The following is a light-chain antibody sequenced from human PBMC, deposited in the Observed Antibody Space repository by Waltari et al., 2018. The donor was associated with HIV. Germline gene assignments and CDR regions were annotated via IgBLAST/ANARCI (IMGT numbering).Light chain of an antibody. CDR2: DVN. CDR1: SSDGGYFNY. Sequence: QSALTQPASVSGSPGQSITISCTGTSSDGGYFNYVSWYQQHPGKAPKVIIYDVNNGPSGVSNHFSGSKSGYTASLTISGLRAEDEADYYCKSFSTSNTYVFGSGTRVTVL. V-gene: IGLV2-14*01. CDR3: KSFSTSNTYV. J-gene: IGLJ1*01.